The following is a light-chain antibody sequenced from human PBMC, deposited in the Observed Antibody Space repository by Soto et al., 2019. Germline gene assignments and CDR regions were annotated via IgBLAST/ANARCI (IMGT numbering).Light chain of an antibody. CDR1: QGISNY. J-gene: IGKJ3*01. CDR2: AAS. V-gene: IGKV1-27*01. CDR3: QKYNSAPFT. Sequence: DIQMTQSPSSLSASVGDRVTITCRASQGISNYLAWYQQKPGKITKLLIYAASTLQSGVPSRFSVSGSEKYFTITSSSLLPEDVSTYYCQKYNSAPFTFSPGKQVHI.